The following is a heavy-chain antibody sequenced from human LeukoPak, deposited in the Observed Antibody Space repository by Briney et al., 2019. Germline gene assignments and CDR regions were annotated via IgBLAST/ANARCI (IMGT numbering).Heavy chain of an antibody. D-gene: IGHD3-10*01. V-gene: IGHV4-30-4*01. Sequence: SQTLSLTCTVSGGSISSSDYYWSWIRQPPGKGLEWIGYIYYSGITYYNPSLQSRVTISVDTSKNRFSLRLSSVTAADTAVYYCARYNYYGSGSYYYFDYWGQGTLVTVSS. J-gene: IGHJ4*02. CDR3: ARYNYYGSGSYYYFDY. CDR1: GGSISSSDYY. CDR2: IYYSGIT.